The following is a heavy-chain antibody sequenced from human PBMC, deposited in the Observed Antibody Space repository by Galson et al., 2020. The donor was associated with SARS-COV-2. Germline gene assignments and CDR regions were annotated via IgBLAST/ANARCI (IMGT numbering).Heavy chain of an antibody. CDR3: ARDFYYESGSSSIYDY. CDR1: GYYISNGYY. J-gene: IGHJ4*02. Sequence: SETLSLTCSVSGYYISNGYYWGWIRQPPGKGLEWIGNIYHSGSTYYNSSLKSRVTISVDTSKNQFSLKLSSVTAADTALYFCARDFYYESGSSSIYDYWGQGTLVTVSS. CDR2: IYHSGST. D-gene: IGHD3-10*01. V-gene: IGHV4-38-2*02.